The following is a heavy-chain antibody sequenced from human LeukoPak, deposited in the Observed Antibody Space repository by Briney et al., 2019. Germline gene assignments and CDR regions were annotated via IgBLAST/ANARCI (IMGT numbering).Heavy chain of an antibody. Sequence: ASVKVSCKASRYTFISYGINWVRQAPGQGLEWMGWISAYNGNSNSAQKFQGRLTMTTDTSTSTAYMELRSLRSDDTAVYYCARGEVRGVIDYWGQGTLVTVSS. V-gene: IGHV1-18*01. CDR2: ISAYNGNS. CDR3: ARGEVRGVIDY. D-gene: IGHD3-10*01. J-gene: IGHJ4*02. CDR1: RYTFISYG.